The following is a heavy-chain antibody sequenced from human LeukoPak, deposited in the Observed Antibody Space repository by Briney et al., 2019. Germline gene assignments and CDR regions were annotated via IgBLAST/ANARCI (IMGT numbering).Heavy chain of an antibody. CDR3: ASLFGSGSYWFDP. V-gene: IGHV1-69*04. J-gene: IGHJ5*02. D-gene: IGHD3-10*01. Sequence: SVKVSCKASGGTFSSYAISWVRQAPGQGLEWMGRIIPILGIANYAQKFQGRVTITADKSTSTAYMELSSLRSEDTAVYYCASLFGSGSYWFDPWGQGTLVTVSS. CDR1: GGTFSSYA. CDR2: IIPILGIA.